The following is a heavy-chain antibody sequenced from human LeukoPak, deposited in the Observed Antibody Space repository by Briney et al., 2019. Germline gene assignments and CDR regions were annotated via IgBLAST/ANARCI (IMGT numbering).Heavy chain of an antibody. Sequence: GGSLRLSCAASGFTFSSYWMSWVRQAPGKGLEWVANIKQDGSEKYYVDSVKGRFTISRDNAKNSLYLQMNSLRAEDTAVYYCAKIDSAAALGFDYWGQGTLVTVSS. CDR2: IKQDGSEK. CDR3: AKIDSAAALGFDY. J-gene: IGHJ4*02. CDR1: GFTFSSYW. D-gene: IGHD6-13*01. V-gene: IGHV3-7*03.